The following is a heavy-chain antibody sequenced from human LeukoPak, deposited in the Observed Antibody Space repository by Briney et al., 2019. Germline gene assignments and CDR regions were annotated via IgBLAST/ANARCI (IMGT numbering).Heavy chain of an antibody. Sequence: SETLSLTCTVSGGSISSYYWSWIRQPAGKGLEWIGRIYTSGSTNYNPSLKSRFTMSVDTSKNQFSLKLSSVTAADTAVYYCAREYNEYPENWFDPWGQGTLVTVSS. CDR2: IYTSGST. CDR1: GGSISSYY. CDR3: AREYNEYPENWFDP. J-gene: IGHJ5*02. V-gene: IGHV4-4*07. D-gene: IGHD1-1*01.